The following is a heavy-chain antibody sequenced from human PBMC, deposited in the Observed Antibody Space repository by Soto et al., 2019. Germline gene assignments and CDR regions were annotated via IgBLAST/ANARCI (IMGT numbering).Heavy chain of an antibody. Sequence: PGGSLRLSCAASGFTFSSSAMSWVRQAPGRGLEWFSTISGSGGTPYYADSVKGRFTISRDNSKNTLYLVLNSLRAEDTAVYYCAMGLAAAGPLDYWGLGTLVTVSS. V-gene: IGHV3-23*01. J-gene: IGHJ4*02. CDR1: GFTFSSSA. CDR3: AMGLAAAGPLDY. CDR2: ISGSGGTP. D-gene: IGHD6-13*01.